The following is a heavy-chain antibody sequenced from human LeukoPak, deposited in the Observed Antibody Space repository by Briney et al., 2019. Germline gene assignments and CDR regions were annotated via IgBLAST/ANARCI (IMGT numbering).Heavy chain of an antibody. D-gene: IGHD3-22*01. CDR3: ARAHKYYDSSGYYFYS. V-gene: IGHV4-30-2*03. J-gene: IGHJ4*02. CDR2: IYHSGST. CDR1: GGSISSGGYS. Sequence: SQTLSLTCAVSGGSISSGGYSWSWIRQPPGKGLEWIGSIYHSGSTYYNPSLKSRVTISVDTSKNQFSLKLSSVTAADTAVYYCARAHKYYDSSGYYFYSWGQGTLVTVSS.